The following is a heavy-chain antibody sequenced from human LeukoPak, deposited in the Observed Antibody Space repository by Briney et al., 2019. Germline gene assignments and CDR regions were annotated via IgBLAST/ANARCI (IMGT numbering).Heavy chain of an antibody. CDR2: ISSSGSTI. CDR3: ARGRYYDSSGYLYYYGMDV. V-gene: IGHV3-11*01. J-gene: IGHJ6*02. CDR1: GFTFSDYY. Sequence: PGGSLRLSCAASGFTFSDYYMSWIRQAPGKGLEWVSYISSSGSTIYYADSVKGRFTISRDNAKNSLYLQMNSLRAEDTAVYYCARGRYYDSSGYLYYYGMDVWGQGTTVTVSS. D-gene: IGHD3-22*01.